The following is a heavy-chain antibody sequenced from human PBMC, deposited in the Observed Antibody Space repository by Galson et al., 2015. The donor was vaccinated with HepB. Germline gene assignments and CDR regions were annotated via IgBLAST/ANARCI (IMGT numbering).Heavy chain of an antibody. Sequence: SLRLSCAASGFTFSSYWMSWVRQAPGKGLEWVANIKQDGSEKYYVDSVKGRFAISRDNAKNSLYLQMNSLRAEDTAVYYCARYHWGRDGYNFDYWGQGTLVTVSS. J-gene: IGHJ4*02. D-gene: IGHD5-24*01. V-gene: IGHV3-7*03. CDR2: IKQDGSEK. CDR3: ARYHWGRDGYNFDY. CDR1: GFTFSSYW.